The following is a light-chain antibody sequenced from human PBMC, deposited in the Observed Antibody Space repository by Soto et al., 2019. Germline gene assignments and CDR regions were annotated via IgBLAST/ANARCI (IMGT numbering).Light chain of an antibody. CDR2: GAS. J-gene: IGKJ1*01. CDR1: QSGSGN. V-gene: IGKV3-15*01. CDR3: QQYNNWPPRGT. Sequence: EIVMSKSPATRSLSPGAIASLFCRASQSGSGNFAWYQQKRGQASVLLIYGASTRATGIPARFSGSGSGTEFNLTISSLQSDDFAVYFCQQYNNWPPRGTFGQGTKVEI.